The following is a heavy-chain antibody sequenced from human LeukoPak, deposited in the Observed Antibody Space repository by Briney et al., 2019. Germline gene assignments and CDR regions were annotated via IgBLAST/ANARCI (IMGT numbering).Heavy chain of an antibody. D-gene: IGHD5-24*01. CDR3: ASHNRDGYNFDY. CDR1: GGSFSGYY. J-gene: IGHJ4*02. V-gene: IGHV4-34*01. Sequence: PSETLSLTCAVYGGSFSGYYWSWIRQPPGKGLEWIGEINHSGSTNYDPSLKSRVTISVDTSKNQFSLKLSSVTAADTAVYYCASHNRDGYNFDYWGQGALVTVSS. CDR2: INHSGST.